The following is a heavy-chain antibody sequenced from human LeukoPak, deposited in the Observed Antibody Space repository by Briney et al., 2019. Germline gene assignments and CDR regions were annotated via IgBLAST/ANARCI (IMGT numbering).Heavy chain of an antibody. V-gene: IGHV4-4*09. Sequence: PSETLSLTCTVSGGSISSYYWSLIRQPPGKGLEWIGYIYTSGSSNYNPSLKSRVTISVDPSKTQFSLKLSSVTAADTAVYYCARGKWLRSMNYYMDVWGKGTTVTVSS. CDR2: IYTSGSS. J-gene: IGHJ6*03. CDR3: ARGKWLRSMNYYMDV. CDR1: GGSISSYY. D-gene: IGHD5-12*01.